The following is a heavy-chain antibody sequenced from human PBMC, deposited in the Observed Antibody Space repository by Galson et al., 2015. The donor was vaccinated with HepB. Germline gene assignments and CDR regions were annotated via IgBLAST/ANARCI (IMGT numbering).Heavy chain of an antibody. Sequence: SLRLSCAASGFTFSTYAMSWVRQAPAKGLEWVSTIRGSGGSTHYVDSVKGRFTISRDNSKNTLYLQMNSLRAEDTAVYYCAKINWIDNYSHHGIDVWGQGTTVTVSS. CDR3: AKINWIDNYSHHGIDV. J-gene: IGHJ6*02. CDR2: IRGSGGST. CDR1: GFTFSTYA. D-gene: IGHD1-1*01. V-gene: IGHV3-23*01.